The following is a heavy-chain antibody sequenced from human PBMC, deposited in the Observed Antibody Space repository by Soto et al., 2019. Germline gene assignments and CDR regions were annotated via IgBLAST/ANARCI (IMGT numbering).Heavy chain of an antibody. D-gene: IGHD2-15*01. CDR1: GFTFSSYG. CDR3: AKDSPGYCSGGSCYSPLDY. CDR2: ISYDGSNK. V-gene: IGHV3-30*18. J-gene: IGHJ4*02. Sequence: GGSLRLSCAASGFTFSSYGMHWVRQAPGKGLEWVAVISYDGSNKYYADSVKGRFTISRDNSKNTLYLQMNSLRAEDTAVYYCAKDSPGYCSGGSCYSPLDYWGQGTLVTVSS.